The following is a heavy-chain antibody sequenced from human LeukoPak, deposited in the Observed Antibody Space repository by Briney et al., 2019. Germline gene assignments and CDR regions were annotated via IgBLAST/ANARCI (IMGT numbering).Heavy chain of an antibody. V-gene: IGHV5-51*01. CDR1: GYSFTNHW. CDR3: ATGYYDFWSGYYKGIDY. J-gene: IGHJ4*02. Sequence: GESLKISCKGSGYSFTNHWIGWVRQMPGKGLEWMGIIYPGDSDTRYSPSFQGQVTISADKSISTAYLQWSSLKASDTAMYYCATGYYDFWSGYYKGIDYWGQGTLVTVSS. D-gene: IGHD3-3*01. CDR2: IYPGDSDT.